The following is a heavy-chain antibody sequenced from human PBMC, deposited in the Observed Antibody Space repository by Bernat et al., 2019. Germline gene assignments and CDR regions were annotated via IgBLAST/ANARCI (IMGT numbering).Heavy chain of an antibody. CDR1: GFTFSNYW. V-gene: IGHV3-7*03. J-gene: IGHJ4*02. CDR3: ARRRPDSSGAGTFDY. Sequence: EVQLVESGGGLVQPGGSLRLSCAASGFTFSNYWMTWVRQAPGKGLEWVANVQEDGRKEHYVDSVKGRFTISRDNAKNSLYLQMNSLTGEDTAMYYCARRRPDSSGAGTFDYWGQGTLVTVSS. CDR2: VQEDGRKE. D-gene: IGHD3-22*01.